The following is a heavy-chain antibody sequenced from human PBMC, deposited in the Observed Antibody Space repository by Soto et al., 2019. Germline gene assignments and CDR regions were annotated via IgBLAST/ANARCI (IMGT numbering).Heavy chain of an antibody. J-gene: IGHJ4*02. Sequence: PSETLSLTCTVSGYSITSGYYWGWIRQPPGKGLEWIGNIYHSGSTYYRPSLKSRVAISIDASKNHFTLNLRSVTAADTAVYYCASYRGALYFESWGPAILVTVSS. CDR1: GYSITSGYY. D-gene: IGHD3-16*01. CDR2: IYHSGST. V-gene: IGHV4-38-2*02. CDR3: ASYRGALYFES.